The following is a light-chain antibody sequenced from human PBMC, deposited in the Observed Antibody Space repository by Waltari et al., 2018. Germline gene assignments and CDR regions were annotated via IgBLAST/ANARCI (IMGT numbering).Light chain of an antibody. CDR3: HQYNTLPLT. J-gene: IGKJ4*01. Sequence: DVQLTNYPSTLSASVGDRVTITCRASESVKNNLAWYQHKPGKAPKVLVHKASRLESGVPSRVSGSGYGTEFPLTISSLEPDDFATYYCHQYNTLPLTFGGGTKVEIK. CDR1: ESVKNN. CDR2: KAS. V-gene: IGKV1-5*03.